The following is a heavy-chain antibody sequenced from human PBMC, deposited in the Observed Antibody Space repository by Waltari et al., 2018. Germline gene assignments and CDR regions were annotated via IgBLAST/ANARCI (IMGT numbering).Heavy chain of an antibody. D-gene: IGHD6-13*01. V-gene: IGHV3-48*04. J-gene: IGHJ5*02. CDR2: ISISSSTI. CDR3: ARSAAAGRGWFDP. Sequence: EVQLVESGGGLVQPGGSLRLSCAASGFTFSSYSMNWVRQAPGKGLEWVSYISISSSTIYYADSVKGRFTISRDNAKNSLYLQMNSLRAEDTAVYYCARSAAAGRGWFDPWGQGTLVTVSS. CDR1: GFTFSSYS.